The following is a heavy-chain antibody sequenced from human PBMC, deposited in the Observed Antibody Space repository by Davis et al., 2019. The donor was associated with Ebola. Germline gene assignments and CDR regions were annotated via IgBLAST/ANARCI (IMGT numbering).Heavy chain of an antibody. V-gene: IGHV3-30*19. CDR2: IPSDGSNK. CDR3: ARALFPRVVAAAIYYYYYYGMDV. J-gene: IGHJ6*02. Sequence: GESLKTPCAAPGFTFSSYGMHCVRQAPGQGLERVAVIPSDGSNKYYADSLKGRFTISRDNSKNTLYLQMNSLRAEDTAVYYCARALFPRVVAAAIYYYYYYGMDVWGQGTTVTVSS. CDR1: GFTFSSYG. D-gene: IGHD6-13*01.